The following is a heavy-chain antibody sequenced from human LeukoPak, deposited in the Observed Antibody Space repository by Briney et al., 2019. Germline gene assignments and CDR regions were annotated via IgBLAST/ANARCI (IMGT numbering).Heavy chain of an antibody. D-gene: IGHD3-10*01. CDR1: GFTFSSYG. J-gene: IGHJ4*02. V-gene: IGHV3-30*18. CDR3: AKDLDVMVRGVTPLLFDY. CDR2: ISYDGSNK. Sequence: PGGSLRLSCAASGFTFSSYGMHWVRQAPGKGLEWVAVISYDGSNKYYADSVKGRFTISRDNSKNTLYLQMNSLRAEDTAVYYCAKDLDVMVRGVTPLLFDYWGQGTLVTVSS.